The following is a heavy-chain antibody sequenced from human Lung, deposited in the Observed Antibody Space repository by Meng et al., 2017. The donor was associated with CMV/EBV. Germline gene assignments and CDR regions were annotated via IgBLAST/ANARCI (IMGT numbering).Heavy chain of an antibody. CDR2: ISPYDGDT. V-gene: IGHV1-18*01. CDR3: ARDLEYCGSTTCYEDCFDP. J-gene: IGHJ5*02. D-gene: IGHD2-2*01. Sequence: FTDYGISWVRQAPGQGLEWVGWISPYDGDTNYARKLQGRVTMTTDTSTTTAYMGLRSLRSDDTAVYYCARDLEYCGSTTCYEDCFDPWGQGTLVTVSS. CDR1: FTDYG.